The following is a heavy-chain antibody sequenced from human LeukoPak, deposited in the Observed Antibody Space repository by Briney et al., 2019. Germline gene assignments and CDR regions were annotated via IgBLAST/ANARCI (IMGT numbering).Heavy chain of an antibody. CDR3: ARDRHRRHYYDSSLHPPLDY. J-gene: IGHJ4*02. V-gene: IGHV1-18*01. D-gene: IGHD3-22*01. CDR1: GYTFTSYG. CDR2: ISGYNGNT. Sequence: ASVKVSCKASGYTFTSYGISWVRQAPGQGLEWMGWISGYNGNTNYAQKLQGRVTMTTDTSMSTAYMGLRSLRSDDTAVYYCARDRHRRHYYDSSLHPPLDYWGQGTLVTVSS.